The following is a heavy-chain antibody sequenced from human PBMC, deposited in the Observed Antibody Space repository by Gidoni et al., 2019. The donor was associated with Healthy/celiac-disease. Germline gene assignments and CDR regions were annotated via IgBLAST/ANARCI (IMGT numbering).Heavy chain of an antibody. J-gene: IGHJ6*03. CDR2: IKSKTDGGTT. D-gene: IGHD3-10*01. Sequence: EVQLVESGGGLVKPGGSPRLSCAASGFTFSNAWMNWVRQAPGKGLEWVGRIKSKTDGGTTDYAAPVKGRFTISRDDSKNTLYLQMNSLKTEDTAVYYCTTDLGINGYYYYYMDVWGKGTTVTVSS. CDR3: TTDLGINGYYYYYMDV. CDR1: GFTFSNAW. V-gene: IGHV3-15*07.